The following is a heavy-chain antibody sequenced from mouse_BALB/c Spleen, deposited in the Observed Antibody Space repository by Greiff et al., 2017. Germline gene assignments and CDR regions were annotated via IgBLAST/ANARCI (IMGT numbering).Heavy chain of an antibody. D-gene: IGHD2-3*01. Sequence: EVILVESGGDLVKPGGSLKLSCAASGFTFSSYGMSWVRQTPDKRLEWVATISSGGSYTYYPDSVKGRFTISRDNAKNTLYLQMSSLKSEDTAMYYCARPLIYDGYYGFAYWGQGTLVTVSA. J-gene: IGHJ3*01. V-gene: IGHV5-6*01. CDR1: GFTFSSYG. CDR2: ISSGGSYT. CDR3: ARPLIYDGYYGFAY.